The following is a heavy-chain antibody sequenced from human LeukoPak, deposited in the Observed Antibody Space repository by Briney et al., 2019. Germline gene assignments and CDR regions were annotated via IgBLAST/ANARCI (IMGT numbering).Heavy chain of an antibody. D-gene: IGHD3-10*01. CDR2: INHSGST. J-gene: IGHJ4*02. CDR1: GGSFSGYY. Sequence: PSETLSLTCAVYGGSFSGYYWSWIRQPPGKGLEWIGEINHSGSTNYNPSLKSRVTISVDTSENQFSLKLSSVTAADTAVYYCARGYYGSGNLNWGQGTLVTVSS. CDR3: ARGYYGSGNLN. V-gene: IGHV4-34*01.